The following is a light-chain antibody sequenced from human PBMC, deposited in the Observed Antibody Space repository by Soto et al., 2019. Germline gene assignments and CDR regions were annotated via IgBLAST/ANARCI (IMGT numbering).Light chain of an antibody. V-gene: IGKV1-33*01. CDR2: DAS. CDR1: QVINNY. J-gene: IGKJ5*01. Sequence: DIQMTQSPSSLSASVGDRVTITCQASQVINNYLNWYQQKPGKAPKLLIYDASNLETGVPSKFSGSGSGTDFTFTISSLQPEDIATYYGQQYDNLPITFGQGTRLEIK. CDR3: QQYDNLPIT.